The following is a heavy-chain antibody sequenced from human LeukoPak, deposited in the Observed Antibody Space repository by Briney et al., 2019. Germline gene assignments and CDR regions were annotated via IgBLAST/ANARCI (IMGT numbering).Heavy chain of an antibody. V-gene: IGHV3-48*01. D-gene: IGHD3-3*01. CDR3: ASGNFGVVIMNWFDP. J-gene: IGHJ5*02. CDR2: ISSSSSTI. Sequence: GGSLRLSCAASGFTFSSYSMNWVRQAPGKGLEGVSYISSSSSTIYYADSVKGRFTISRDNAKNSLYLQMNSLRAEDTAVYYCASGNFGVVIMNWFDPWGQGTLVTVSS. CDR1: GFTFSSYS.